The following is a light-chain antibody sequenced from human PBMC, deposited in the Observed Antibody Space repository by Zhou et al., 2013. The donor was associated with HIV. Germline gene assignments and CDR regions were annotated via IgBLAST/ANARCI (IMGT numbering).Light chain of an antibody. Sequence: DIQMTQSPSSLSASVGDRVTISCRASQSIDGYLNWYQQKPGKAPTLLIYKASNLQNGVPSRFSGSGFGTEFTLTISGLQPDDFATYHCQQYNSHFLTFGQGTKV. CDR3: QQYNSHFLT. V-gene: IGKV1-5*03. CDR1: QSIDGY. CDR2: KAS. J-gene: IGKJ1*01.